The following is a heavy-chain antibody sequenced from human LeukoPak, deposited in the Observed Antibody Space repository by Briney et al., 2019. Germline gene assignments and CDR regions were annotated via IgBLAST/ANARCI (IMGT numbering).Heavy chain of an antibody. CDR1: GFTFSSRG. CDR3: ATEGSDYGDYRDY. D-gene: IGHD4-17*01. V-gene: IGHV3-30*02. CDR2: IRYDGSDK. J-gene: IGHJ4*02. Sequence: WGSLRLSCAASGFTFSSRGMHRVSQAPGKGLEWVAFIRYDGSDKYYADSVKGRFTISRDNSKNTLYLQMNSLRAEDTAVYYCATEGSDYGDYRDYWGQGTLVTVFS.